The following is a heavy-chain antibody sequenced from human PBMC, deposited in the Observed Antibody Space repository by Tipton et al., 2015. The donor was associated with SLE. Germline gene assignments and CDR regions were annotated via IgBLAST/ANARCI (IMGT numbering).Heavy chain of an antibody. CDR1: GGSISSYY. J-gene: IGHJ4*02. V-gene: IGHV4-34*01. CDR2: INHSGST. D-gene: IGHD6-6*01. CDR3: ARGRPQDY. Sequence: TLSLTCTVSGGSISSYYWSWIRQPPGKGLEWIGEINHSGSTNYNPSLKSRVTISVDTSKNQFSLKLSSVTAADTAVYYCARGRPQDYWGQGTLVTVSS.